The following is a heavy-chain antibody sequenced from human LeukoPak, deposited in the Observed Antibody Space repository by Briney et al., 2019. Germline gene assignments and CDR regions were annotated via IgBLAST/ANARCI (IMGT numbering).Heavy chain of an antibody. CDR2: INHSGST. CDR3: ARRNVLMVYAIDY. V-gene: IGHV4-34*01. Sequence: SETLSLTCAVYGGSFSGYYWSWIRQPPGKGLEWIGEINHSGSTNYNPSLKSRVTISVDTSKNQFSLKLSSVTAADTAVYYCARRNVLMVYAIDYWGQGTLVTVSS. J-gene: IGHJ4*02. D-gene: IGHD2-8*01. CDR1: GGSFSGYY.